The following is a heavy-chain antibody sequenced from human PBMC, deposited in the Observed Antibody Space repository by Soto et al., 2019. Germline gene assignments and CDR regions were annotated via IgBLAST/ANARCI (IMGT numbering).Heavy chain of an antibody. CDR2: IIPIFGTA. CDR3: ASRYYYDSSRSADGYYYGMDV. Sequence: QVQLVQSGAEVKKPGSSVKVSCKASGGTFSSYAISWVRQAPGQGLEWMGGIIPIFGTANYAQKFQGRVTITAVESPSTAYMELSSLGSEAKAVYYCASRYYYDSSRSADGYYYGMDVWGQGTTVTVSS. D-gene: IGHD3-22*01. CDR1: GGTFSSYA. J-gene: IGHJ6*02. V-gene: IGHV1-69*12.